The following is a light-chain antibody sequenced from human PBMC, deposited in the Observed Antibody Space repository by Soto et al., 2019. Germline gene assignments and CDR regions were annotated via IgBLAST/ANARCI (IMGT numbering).Light chain of an antibody. CDR3: CAYAGSSSVV. V-gene: IGLV2-23*01. CDR1: SSDVGRYNL. J-gene: IGLJ2*01. CDR2: EGS. Sequence: QSALTQPASVSGSPGQSITISCTGTSSDVGRYNLVSWYQQHPGKAPKLMIYEGSKRPSGVSNRFSGSKSVNTASLTISGLQAEDEADYYCCAYAGSSSVVFGGGTKLTVL.